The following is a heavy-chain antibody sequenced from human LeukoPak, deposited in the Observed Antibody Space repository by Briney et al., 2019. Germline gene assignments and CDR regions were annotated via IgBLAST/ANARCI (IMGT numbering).Heavy chain of an antibody. V-gene: IGHV1-69*06. CDR1: GGTFSSYA. J-gene: IGHJ3*02. CDR3: ARRLLQMAAVHADAFDI. D-gene: IGHD5-24*01. CDR2: IIPIFGTA. Sequence: ASVKVSYKASGGTFSSYAISWVRQAPGQGLEWMGGIIPIFGTANYAQKFQGRVTITADKSTSTAYMELSSLRSEDTAVYYCARRLLQMAAVHADAFDIWGQGTMVTVSS.